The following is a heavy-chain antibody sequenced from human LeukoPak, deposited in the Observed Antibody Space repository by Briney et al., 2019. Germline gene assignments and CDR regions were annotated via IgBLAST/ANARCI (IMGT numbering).Heavy chain of an antibody. CDR2: IEGGAIDT. J-gene: IGHJ4*02. D-gene: IGHD5-18*01. CDR1: GFIFSLYW. CDR3: AREEGYSYGYDD. Sequence: PGGSLGLSCKASGFIFSLYWMHWVRQVPGKGLVWVSRIEGGAIDTDYADFVKGRFTISRDNAKNTVYLQMNSLRAEDTAVYYCAREEGYSYGYDDWGQGTLVTVSS. V-gene: IGHV3-74*01.